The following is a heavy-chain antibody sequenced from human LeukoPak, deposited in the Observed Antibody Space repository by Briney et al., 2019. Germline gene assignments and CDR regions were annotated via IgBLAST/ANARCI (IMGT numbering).Heavy chain of an antibody. D-gene: IGHD3-10*01. CDR2: VSSTGVST. CDR1: GFTFSSYA. Sequence: PGGSLRLSCAASGFTFSSYAMSWVRQAPGKGLEWVSAVSSTGVSTYYADSVKGRFTISRDNSKNTLYLQMNSLRAEDTAVYYCIMVRPRPDAWGQGTTVTVCS. CDR3: IMVRPRPDA. V-gene: IGHV3-23*01. J-gene: IGHJ6*01.